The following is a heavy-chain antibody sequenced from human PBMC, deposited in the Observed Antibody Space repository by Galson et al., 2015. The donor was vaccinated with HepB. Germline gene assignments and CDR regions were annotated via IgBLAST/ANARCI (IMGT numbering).Heavy chain of an antibody. CDR3: SGGPWTTVTVNWFDP. V-gene: IGHV3-30*04. J-gene: IGHJ5*02. Sequence: SLRLSCAASGFTFSSYAMHLVLQAPGKGLEWVAVISYDGRNKYYVDSVKGRFTISRDNSKNTLYLQMNSLEAEDTAVYYCSGGPWTTVTVNWFDPWGQGTLVTVSS. CDR2: ISYDGRNK. D-gene: IGHD4-11*01. CDR1: GFTFSSYA.